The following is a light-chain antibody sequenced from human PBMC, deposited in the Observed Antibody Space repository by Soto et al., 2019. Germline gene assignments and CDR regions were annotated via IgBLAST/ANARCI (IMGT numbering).Light chain of an antibody. CDR2: KAS. CDR1: QSISSW. V-gene: IGKV1-5*03. Sequence: DMRMTQSPSNLSASVGDRVTITCRASQSISSWLAWYQQKPGKAPKLLIYKASTLKSGVPSRFSGSGSGTEFTLTISSLQPEDSATYDCQQLNSYPLTFGG. J-gene: IGKJ4*01. CDR3: QQLNSYPLT.